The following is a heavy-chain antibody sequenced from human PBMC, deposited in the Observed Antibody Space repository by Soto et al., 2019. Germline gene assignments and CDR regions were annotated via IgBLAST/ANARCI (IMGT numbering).Heavy chain of an antibody. Sequence: HLVQSGPEVKRPGATLTVSCKTSGDTFANFGLSWVRQAPVQGLEWMGWIATYNNNKNYAQKFQGRLTLTTDTSTSTANIELESLGYVDTAVYYCARIVRGVVNWFDPWGQGTLVTVSS. CDR3: ARIVRGVVNWFDP. CDR1: GDTFANFG. V-gene: IGHV1-18*01. CDR2: IATYNNNK. D-gene: IGHD3-10*01. J-gene: IGHJ5*02.